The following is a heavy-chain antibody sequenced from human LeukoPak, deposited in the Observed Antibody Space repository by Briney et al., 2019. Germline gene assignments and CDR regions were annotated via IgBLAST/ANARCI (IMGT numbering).Heavy chain of an antibody. J-gene: IGHJ4*02. CDR3: ARHGVCGSSTSCYPPFFDY. Sequence: SQTLSLTCAISGDSVSSNDAAWNWIRQSPSRGLEWPGRTFYRSKWYNDYAVSVKSRITINPDTSKNQFSLQLNSVTPEDTAVYYCARHGVCGSSTSCYPPFFDYWGQGTLVTVSS. V-gene: IGHV6-1*01. CDR2: TFYRSKWYN. D-gene: IGHD2-2*01. CDR1: GDSVSSNDAA.